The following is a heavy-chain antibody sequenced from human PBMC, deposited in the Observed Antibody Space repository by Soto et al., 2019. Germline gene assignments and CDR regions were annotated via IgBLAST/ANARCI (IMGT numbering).Heavy chain of an antibody. Sequence: SETLSLTCTVSGGSISSYYWSWIRQPPGKGLEWIGYIYYSGSTNYNPSLKSRVTISVDTSKNQFSLKLSSVTAADTAVFYCATSYYYGSGAILRGAFDIWGQGTMVTVSS. CDR3: ATSYYYGSGAILRGAFDI. CDR2: IYYSGST. CDR1: GGSISSYY. V-gene: IGHV4-59*01. D-gene: IGHD3-10*01. J-gene: IGHJ3*02.